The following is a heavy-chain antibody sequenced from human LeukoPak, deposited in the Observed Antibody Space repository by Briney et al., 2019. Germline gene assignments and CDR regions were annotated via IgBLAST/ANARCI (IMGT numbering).Heavy chain of an antibody. J-gene: IGHJ5*02. CDR2: IKHDGSQK. V-gene: IGHV3-7*02. CDR3: ARSPRGNSSGWYNWFDA. D-gene: IGHD6-19*01. Sequence: GGSLRLSCAASGFTFSTYWMSWVRQAPGKGLEWVANIKHDGSQKYYVDSVKGRFTISRDNSKNTLYLQMNSLRAEDTAVYYCARSPRGNSSGWYNWFDAWGQGTLVTVSS. CDR1: GFTFSTYW.